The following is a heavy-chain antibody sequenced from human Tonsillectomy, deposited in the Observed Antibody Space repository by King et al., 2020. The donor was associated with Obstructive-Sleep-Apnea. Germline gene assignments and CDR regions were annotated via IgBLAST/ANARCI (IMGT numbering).Heavy chain of an antibody. CDR2: INPSGGST. D-gene: IGHD3-3*01. CDR3: ASGRFLEEGGGWFDP. V-gene: IGHV1-46*01. Sequence: QLGEAGAEVKKPGASVKVSCKASGYTFTSYYMHWVRQAPGQGLEWMGIINPSGGSTSYAQKFQGRVTMTRDTSTSTVYMELSSLRSEDTAVYYCASGRFLEEGGGWFDPWGQGTLVTVSS. CDR1: GYTFTSYY. J-gene: IGHJ5*02.